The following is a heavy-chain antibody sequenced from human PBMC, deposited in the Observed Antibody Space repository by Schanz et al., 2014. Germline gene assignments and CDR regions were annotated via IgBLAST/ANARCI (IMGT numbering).Heavy chain of an antibody. D-gene: IGHD6-13*01. Sequence: QVQLVESGGGVVQPGRSLRLSCAASGFTFSNFVIHWVRQAPGKGLEWVAVISYDGSHKDYADSVKGRFTISRDNSKNALYLQMNSLRAEDTAVYYCARDRQQLVGRIGYYYGMDVWGQGTTVTVSS. J-gene: IGHJ6*02. CDR1: GFTFSNFV. V-gene: IGHV3-30*04. CDR2: ISYDGSHK. CDR3: ARDRQQLVGRIGYYYGMDV.